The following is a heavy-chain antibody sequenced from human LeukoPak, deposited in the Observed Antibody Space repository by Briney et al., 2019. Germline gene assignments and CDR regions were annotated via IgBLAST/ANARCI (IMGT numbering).Heavy chain of an antibody. CDR1: GFTFSSYA. D-gene: IGHD6-13*01. CDR3: ARDHAGTFDY. Sequence: PGGSLGLSCAASGFTFSSYAMHWARQAPGKGLEWVAVISYDGSNKYYADSVKGRFTISRDNSKNTLYLQMNSLRAEDTAVYYCARDHAGTFDYWGQGTLVTVSS. V-gene: IGHV3-30-3*01. CDR2: ISYDGSNK. J-gene: IGHJ4*02.